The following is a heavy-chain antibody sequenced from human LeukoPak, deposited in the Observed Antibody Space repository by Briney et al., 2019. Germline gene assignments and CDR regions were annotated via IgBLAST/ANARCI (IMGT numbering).Heavy chain of an antibody. V-gene: IGHV3-7*03. D-gene: IGHD5-12*01. CDR3: ARSELVGYSGYDLDY. CDR1: GFTFSSYW. CDR2: IKQDGSEK. J-gene: IGHJ4*02. Sequence: GGSLRLSCAASGFTFSSYWMSWVRQAPGKGLEWVANIKQDGSEKYYVDSVKGRFSISRDNAKKSLYLQMNSLRAEDTAVYYCARSELVGYSGYDLDYWGQGTLVTVSS.